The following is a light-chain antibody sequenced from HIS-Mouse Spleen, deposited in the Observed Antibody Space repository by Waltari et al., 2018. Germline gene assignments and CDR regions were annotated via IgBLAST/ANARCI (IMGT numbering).Light chain of an antibody. CDR1: SLRRYY. CDR2: GKN. J-gene: IGLJ3*02. Sequence: SSELTQDPAVSVALGQTVRITCKGDSLRRYYASWYQQKPGQAPGLVIYGKNNRPSVLPDRFSGSNSGNTASLTITWAQAEDEADYYCNSRDSSGNHLVFGGGTKLTVL. CDR3: NSRDSSGNHLV. V-gene: IGLV3-19*01.